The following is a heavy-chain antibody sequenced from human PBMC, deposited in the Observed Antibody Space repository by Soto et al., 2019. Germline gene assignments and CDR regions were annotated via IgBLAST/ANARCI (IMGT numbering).Heavy chain of an antibody. V-gene: IGHV5-10-1*01. CDR2: IDPSDSYS. CDR1: GYSFADYW. D-gene: IGHD3-16*01. CDR3: ARQDGWAVASRRNWFDP. Sequence: KVSCQGSGYSFADYWVAWVRQMPGKGLEWVGKIDPSDSYSNYNPSFQGHVTISVDKSINTAYLQWSSLKASDTGIYYCARQDGWAVASRRNWFDPWGQGTLVTVSS. J-gene: IGHJ5*02.